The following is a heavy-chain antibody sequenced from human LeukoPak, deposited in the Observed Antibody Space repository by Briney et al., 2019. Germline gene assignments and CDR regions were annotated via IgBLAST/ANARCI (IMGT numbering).Heavy chain of an antibody. J-gene: IGHJ4*02. Sequence: SKTLSLTCAVYGGSFSGYYWSWIRQPPGKGLEWIGEINHSGSTNYNPSLKSRVTISVDTSKNQFSLKLSSVTAADTAVYYCARPAGLRSRLFDYWGQGTLVTVSS. CDR3: ARPAGLRSRLFDY. CDR1: GGSFSGYY. CDR2: INHSGST. V-gene: IGHV4-34*01.